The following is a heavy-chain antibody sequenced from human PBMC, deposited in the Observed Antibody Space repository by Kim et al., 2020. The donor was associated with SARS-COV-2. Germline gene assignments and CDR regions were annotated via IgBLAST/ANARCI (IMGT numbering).Heavy chain of an antibody. CDR3: ARARFGDPFDY. Sequence: ASVKVSCKTSGYTFTTHGISWVRQAPGQGLEWMGWMSTHNSDRNTPQKFQGRVTMTTNKSTNTDYMELRSLISDDTAVYYCARARFGDPFDYWGQGTPVT. CDR1: GYTFTTHG. V-gene: IGHV1-18*01. CDR2: MSTHNSDR. J-gene: IGHJ4*02. D-gene: IGHD3-10*01.